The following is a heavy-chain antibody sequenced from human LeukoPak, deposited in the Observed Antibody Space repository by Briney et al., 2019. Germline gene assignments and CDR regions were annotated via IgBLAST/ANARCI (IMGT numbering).Heavy chain of an antibody. J-gene: IGHJ5*02. Sequence: SETLSLTCAVSGGSISSGGYSWRWIRQPPGKGLEWIGYIYHSGSTFYNPSLKSRVTISVDRSKNQFSLKLSSVTAADTAVYYCARNYYGSGSYWGGHNWFDPWGQGTLVTVSS. D-gene: IGHD3-10*01. CDR2: IYHSGST. V-gene: IGHV4-30-2*01. CDR3: ARNYYGSGSYWGGHNWFDP. CDR1: GGSISSGGYS.